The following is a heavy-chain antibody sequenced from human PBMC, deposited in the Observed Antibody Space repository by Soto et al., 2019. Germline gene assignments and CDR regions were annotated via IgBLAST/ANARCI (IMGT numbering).Heavy chain of an antibody. CDR1: GYTFTSYG. V-gene: IGHV1-18*04. D-gene: IGHD6-13*01. CDR3: ARDRAAGTTTISENWFDP. Sequence: ASLKVSCKASGYTFTSYGISWVRQAPGQGLEWMGWISAYNGNTNYAQKLQGRVTMTTDTSTSTAYMELRSLRSDDTAVYYCARDRAAGTTTISENWFDPWGQGTLVTVSS. J-gene: IGHJ5*02. CDR2: ISAYNGNT.